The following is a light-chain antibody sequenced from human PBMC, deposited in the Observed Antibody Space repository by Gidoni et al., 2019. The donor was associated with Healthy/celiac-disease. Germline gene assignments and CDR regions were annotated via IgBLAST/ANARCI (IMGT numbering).Light chain of an antibody. CDR1: QSVLYSPNNKNY. V-gene: IGKV4-1*01. Sequence: DIVMTHSPVSLAVSLGERATINCKSSQSVLYSPNNKNYLAWYQQKPGQPPKLLICWASTRESGVPDRFSGSGSGTDFTLTISSLQAEDVAVYYCQQYYSTPLTFGGGTKVEIK. J-gene: IGKJ4*01. CDR3: QQYYSTPLT. CDR2: WAS.